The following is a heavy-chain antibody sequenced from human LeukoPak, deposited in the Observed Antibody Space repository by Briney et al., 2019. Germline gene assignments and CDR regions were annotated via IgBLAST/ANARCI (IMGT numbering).Heavy chain of an antibody. CDR2: IYYSGST. D-gene: IGHD1-14*01. CDR3: ARDYYRNQHNWFDP. J-gene: IGHJ5*02. Sequence: SETLSLTCTVSGGSISSGGYYWSWIRQHPGKGLEWIGYIYYSGSTYYNPSLKSRVTISVDTSKNQFSLKLSSVTAADTAVYYCARDYYRNQHNWFDPWGQGTLVTVSS. CDR1: GGSISSGGYY. V-gene: IGHV4-31*03.